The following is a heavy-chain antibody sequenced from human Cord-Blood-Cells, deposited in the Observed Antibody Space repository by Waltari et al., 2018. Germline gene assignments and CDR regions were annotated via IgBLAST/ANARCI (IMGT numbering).Heavy chain of an antibody. CDR3: ARGGSGGDYFDY. J-gene: IGHJ4*02. CDR2: IYYSGGT. D-gene: IGHD3-10*01. CDR1: GGSISSSSYY. V-gene: IGHV4-39*01. Sequence: QLQLQESGPGLVKPSETLSLTCTVSGGSISSSSYYWGWIRQPPGKGLEWIGSIYYSGGTYYTPSLTSQVTISVDTSKNQFSRKLSSVTAADTAVYYCARGGSGGDYFDYWGQGTLVTVSS.